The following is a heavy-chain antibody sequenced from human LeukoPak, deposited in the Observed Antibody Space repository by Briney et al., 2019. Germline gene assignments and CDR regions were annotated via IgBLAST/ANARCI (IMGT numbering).Heavy chain of an antibody. CDR2: ISSSGSTI. J-gene: IGHJ6*02. Sequence: PGGSLRLSCAASGFTFSDYYMSWIRQAPGKGLEWVSYISSSGSTIYYADSVKGRFTISRDNAKNSLYLQMNSLRAEDTAVYYCARIRSGTHDNYYYYGMDVWGLGTTVTVSS. CDR1: GFTFSDYY. V-gene: IGHV3-11*01. D-gene: IGHD3-16*01. CDR3: ARIRSGTHDNYYYYGMDV.